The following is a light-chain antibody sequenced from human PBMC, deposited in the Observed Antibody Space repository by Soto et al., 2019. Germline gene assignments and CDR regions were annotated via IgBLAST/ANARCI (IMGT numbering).Light chain of an antibody. CDR1: SSNIGAGYE. CDR2: ENN. J-gene: IGLJ1*01. CDR3: QSYDSSLSGYV. V-gene: IGLV1-40*01. Sequence: QSVLTQPPSVSEAPGQRVTISCTGSSSNIGAGYEAHWYQQVPGTAPKLLIYENNNRPSGVPDRFSGSKSGTSASLAITGRQDEDEAEYYYQSYDSSLSGYVFGTGTKLTVL.